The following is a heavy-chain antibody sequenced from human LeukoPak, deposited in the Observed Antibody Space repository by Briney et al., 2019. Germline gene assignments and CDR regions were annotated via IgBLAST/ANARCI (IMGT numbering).Heavy chain of an antibody. J-gene: IGHJ5*02. CDR1: GFTFSSYG. Sequence: GGSLRLSCAASGFTFSSYGMHWVRQAPGKGLEWVAVIWYDGSNKYYADSVKGRFTISRDNSKNTLYLQMNSLRSEDTAVYYCASQSRTTRWFDPWGQGTLVTVSS. CDR2: IWYDGSNK. CDR3: ASQSRTTRWFDP. D-gene: IGHD2/OR15-2a*01. V-gene: IGHV3-33*01.